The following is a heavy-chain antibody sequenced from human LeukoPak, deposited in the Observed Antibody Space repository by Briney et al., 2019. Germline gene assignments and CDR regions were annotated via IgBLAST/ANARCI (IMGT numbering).Heavy chain of an antibody. V-gene: IGHV1-18*01. CDR2: ISAYNGNT. J-gene: IGHJ4*02. D-gene: IGHD3-3*01. CDR3: ARVGLDFWSGHFDY. Sequence: ASVKVSCKASGYTFSNYGMSWVRQAPGQGLEWMGWISAYNGNTNYARKLQGRVTMSTDTSTSTAYMELRSLRSDDTAVYYCARVGLDFWSGHFDYWGQGTLVTVSS. CDR1: GYTFSNYG.